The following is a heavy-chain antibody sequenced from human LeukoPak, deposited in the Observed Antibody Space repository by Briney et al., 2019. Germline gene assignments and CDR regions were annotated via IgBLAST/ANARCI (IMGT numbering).Heavy chain of an antibody. D-gene: IGHD6-6*01. CDR2: TYYRSKWYN. CDR3: ASGGSSSSASDAFDI. Sequence: SQTLSLTCAISGDSVSSNSAAWNWIRQSPSRGLEWLGRTYYRSKWYNDYAVSVKSRITINPDTSKNQFSLQLNSTYPEDKAVNYCASGGSSSSASDAFDIWGQGTMVTVSS. J-gene: IGHJ3*02. CDR1: GDSVSSNSAA. V-gene: IGHV6-1*01.